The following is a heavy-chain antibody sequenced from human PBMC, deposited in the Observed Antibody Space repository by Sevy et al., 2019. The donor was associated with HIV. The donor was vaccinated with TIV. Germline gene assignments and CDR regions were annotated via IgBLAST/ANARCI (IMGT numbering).Heavy chain of an antibody. CDR3: AKGYTYGLHPALGY. Sequence: SETLSLTCAVSGGPISTSSFYWGWIRQPPGKGLEWIGTMSYGGSTYYNPSLKSRVTISVDTSKNQFSLKLSSVTAADTAVYYCAKGYTYGLHPALGYWGQGTLVTVSS. CDR2: MSYGGST. D-gene: IGHD5-18*01. V-gene: IGHV4-39*01. CDR1: GGPISTSSFY. J-gene: IGHJ4*02.